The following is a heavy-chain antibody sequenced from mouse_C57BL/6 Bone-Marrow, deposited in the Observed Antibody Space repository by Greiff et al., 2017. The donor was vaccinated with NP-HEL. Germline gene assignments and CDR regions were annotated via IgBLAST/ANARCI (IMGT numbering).Heavy chain of an antibody. J-gene: IGHJ1*03. Sequence: EVQLQQSGPGLVKPSQSLSLTCSVTGYSITSGYYWNWIRQFPGNKLEWMGYISYDGSNYYNPSLKNRISITRDTSKNQFFLKLNSVTTEDTATYYCARVWDGGDWYFDVWGTGTTVTVSS. V-gene: IGHV3-6*01. CDR2: ISYDGSN. CDR3: ARVWDGGDWYFDV. CDR1: GYSITSGYY. D-gene: IGHD4-1*01.